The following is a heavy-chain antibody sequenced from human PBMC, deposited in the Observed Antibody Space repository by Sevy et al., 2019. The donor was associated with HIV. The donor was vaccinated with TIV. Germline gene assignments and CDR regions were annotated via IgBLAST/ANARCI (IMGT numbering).Heavy chain of an antibody. CDR3: ATDTSLYYYGSGSYYGPWIDY. J-gene: IGHJ4*02. Sequence: GGSLRLSCAASDFTFTNAWMNWVRQAPGKGLEWVGRIKSNTDGGTPDYAAPVKGRFTISRDDSKNTLFLQMNSLKTEDTAVYYCATDTSLYYYGSGSYYGPWIDYWGQGTLVTVSS. D-gene: IGHD3-10*01. V-gene: IGHV3-15*07. CDR2: IKSNTDGGTP. CDR1: DFTFTNAW.